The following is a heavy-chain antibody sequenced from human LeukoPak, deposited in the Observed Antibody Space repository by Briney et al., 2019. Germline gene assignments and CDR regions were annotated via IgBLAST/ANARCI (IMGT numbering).Heavy chain of an antibody. CDR1: GSTFSSYW. J-gene: IGHJ6*03. D-gene: IGHD4-17*01. Sequence: GGSLRLSCAASGSTFSSYWMSWVRQAPGKGLEWVANIKQDGSEKYYVDSVKGRFTISRDNAKNSLYLQMNSLRAEDTAVYYCARGRGYGDYRYYYYYYMDVWGKGTTVTVSS. CDR2: IKQDGSEK. V-gene: IGHV3-7*01. CDR3: ARGRGYGDYRYYYYYYMDV.